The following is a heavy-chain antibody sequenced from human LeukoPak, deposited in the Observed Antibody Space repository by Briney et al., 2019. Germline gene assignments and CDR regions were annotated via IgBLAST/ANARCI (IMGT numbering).Heavy chain of an antibody. CDR2: IYTSGST. CDR3: ARGKGPSKWFEP. V-gene: IGHV4-4*07. J-gene: IGHJ5*02. Sequence: PSETLSLTCTDSGGSISSYYWSWIRQPAGKGLDWIGRIYTSGSTNYNPSLKTRVTMSVDTSKNQFSLKLSSVTAAYTAWYYCARGKGPSKWFEPWGQGTLVTVSS. CDR1: GGSISSYY.